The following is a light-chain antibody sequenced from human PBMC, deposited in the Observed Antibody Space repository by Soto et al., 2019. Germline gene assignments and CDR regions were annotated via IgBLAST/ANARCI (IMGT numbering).Light chain of an antibody. CDR2: SAS. Sequence: DIQMTQSPSSLSASVGDRVTIACRASQTVSKYVNWYQQRPGEVPHLLLYSASTLYTGVPSRFSGSGSGTEFTLTISSLEPEDFATYYCQNYNSAPWTFGQGTKVEF. V-gene: IGKV1-27*01. CDR1: QTVSKY. CDR3: QNYNSAPWT. J-gene: IGKJ1*01.